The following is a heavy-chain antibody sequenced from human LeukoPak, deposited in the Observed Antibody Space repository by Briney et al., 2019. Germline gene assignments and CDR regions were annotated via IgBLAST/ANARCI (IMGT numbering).Heavy chain of an antibody. CDR2: ISSSSSSI. CDR1: GFTFSSYS. Sequence: GGSLRLSCAASGFTFSSYSMNWVRQAPGKGLEWVSYISSSSSSIYYADSVKGRFTISRDNAKNSIYLQMNSLRVDDTAVYYCARWDIRGTAHQLDYWGQGTLVTVSS. V-gene: IGHV3-48*01. D-gene: IGHD5-12*01. J-gene: IGHJ4*02. CDR3: ARWDIRGTAHQLDY.